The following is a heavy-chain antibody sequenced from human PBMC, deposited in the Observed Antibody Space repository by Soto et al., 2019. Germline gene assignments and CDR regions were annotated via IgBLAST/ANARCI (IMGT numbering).Heavy chain of an antibody. D-gene: IGHD3-3*01. CDR1: GFSLTTSGVG. Sequence: QITLNESGPTQVKPRQTLTLTCTFSGFSLTTSGVGVGWIRQSPGKAPEWLALIYWDDDKRYSPSLKSRLTNTKDTAKYLVVLTLADLDPADTATYYCAHRVLRTVFGLVTTTAIYFDFWGQGTPVAVSS. CDR3: AHRVLRTVFGLVTTTAIYFDF. CDR2: IYWDDDK. J-gene: IGHJ4*02. V-gene: IGHV2-5*02.